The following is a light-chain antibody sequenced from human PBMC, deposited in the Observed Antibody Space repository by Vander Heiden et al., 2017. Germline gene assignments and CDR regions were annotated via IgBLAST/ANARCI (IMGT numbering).Light chain of an antibody. J-gene: IGLJ2*01. CDR2: EVS. CDR3: SSYAGSNNLV. V-gene: IGLV2-8*01. Sequence: QSALTQPPSASGSPGQSVTISCTGTSSDVGGYNYVSWYQQHTGKAPKLMIYEVSKPPPGVPGPFSGSKAGNPASLTVSGLQAWDEAGYYCSSYAGSNNLVFGGGTKLTVL. CDR1: SSDVGGYNY.